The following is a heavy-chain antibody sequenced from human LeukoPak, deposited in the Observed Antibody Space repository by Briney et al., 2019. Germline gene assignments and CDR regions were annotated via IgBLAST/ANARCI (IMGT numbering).Heavy chain of an antibody. V-gene: IGHV3-30-3*01. J-gene: IGHJ4*02. CDR1: GFTFSSYA. CDR2: ISYDGSNK. D-gene: IGHD3-10*01. Sequence: GRSLRLSCAASGFTFSSYAMHWVRQAPGKGLEWVAVISYDGSNKFYADSVKGRFTLSRDNSKNTLYLQMNSLRIEDTAVYYCGRGSVGFGELNYWGQGTLVTVSS. CDR3: GRGSVGFGELNY.